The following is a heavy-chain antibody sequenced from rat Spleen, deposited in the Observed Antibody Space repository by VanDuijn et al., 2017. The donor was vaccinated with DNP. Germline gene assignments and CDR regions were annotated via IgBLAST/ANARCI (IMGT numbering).Heavy chain of an antibody. CDR1: GFSLTSNG. CDR2: IWAGGST. V-gene: IGHV2-72*01. CDR3: ARHGGILFDY. Sequence: QVQLEESGPGLMQPSETLSLTCTVSGFSLTSNGVGWVRQPLGKGLVWMGTIWAGGSTNYNSAVQSRLSISRDTSKSQVFLKMNSLQPEDTGTYYCARHGGILFDYWGQGVMVTVSS. J-gene: IGHJ2*01. D-gene: IGHD2-5*01.